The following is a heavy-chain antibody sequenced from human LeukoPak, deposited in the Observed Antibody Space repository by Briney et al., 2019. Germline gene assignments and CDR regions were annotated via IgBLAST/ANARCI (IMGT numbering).Heavy chain of an antibody. Sequence: SETLSLTCTVSGGSISSYYWSWIRQPPGKGLEWIGYIYYSGSTNYNPSLKSRVAISVDTSKNQFSLKLSSVTAADTAVYYRARTWSGHYGWFDYWGQGTLVTVSS. D-gene: IGHD3-3*01. V-gene: IGHV4-59*08. CDR1: GGSISSYY. CDR3: ARTWSGHYGWFDY. CDR2: IYYSGST. J-gene: IGHJ4*02.